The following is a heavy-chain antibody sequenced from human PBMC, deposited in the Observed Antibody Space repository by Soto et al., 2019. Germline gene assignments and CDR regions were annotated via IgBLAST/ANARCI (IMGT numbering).Heavy chain of an antibody. CDR3: AKDSYGSGWYFFDV. CDR1: GFTFDDYA. D-gene: IGHD6-19*01. J-gene: IGHJ3*01. Sequence: EVQLVESGGDLVQPGRSLRLSCAASGFTFDDYAMHWVRQVPGKGLEWVSGISWNSDSIGYADSVKGRFTISRDNAKNSLYLQMNSLRAEDTALYYCAKDSYGSGWYFFDVWGQGTMVTVSS. CDR2: ISWNSDSI. V-gene: IGHV3-9*01.